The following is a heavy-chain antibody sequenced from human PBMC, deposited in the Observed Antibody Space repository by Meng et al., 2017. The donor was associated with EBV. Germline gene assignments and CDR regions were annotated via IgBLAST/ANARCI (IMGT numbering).Heavy chain of an antibody. D-gene: IGHD6-19*01. CDR3: ARVGIAVAGTGDY. V-gene: IGHV1-2*06. CDR1: GYTFTGYY. CDR2: INPNSGGT. Sequence: VQLVQSGAGVKKPGASVKVSCKASGYTFTGYYIHWVRQAPGQGLEWMGRINPNSGGTNYAQKFQGRVTMTRDTSISTAYMELSRLRSDDTAVYYCARVGIAVAGTGDYWGQGTLVTVSS. J-gene: IGHJ4*02.